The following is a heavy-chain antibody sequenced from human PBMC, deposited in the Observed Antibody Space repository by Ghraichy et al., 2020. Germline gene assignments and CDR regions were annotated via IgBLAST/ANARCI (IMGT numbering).Heavy chain of an antibody. CDR3: ARGPRYFDWLSSRSFDY. CDR1: GGSFSGYY. CDR2: INHSGST. D-gene: IGHD3-9*01. J-gene: IGHJ4*02. Sequence: SETLSLTCAVYGGSFSGYYWSWIRQPPGKGLEWIGEINHSGSTNYNPSLKSRVTISVDTSKNQFSLKLSSVTAADTAVYYCARGPRYFDWLSSRSFDYWGQGTLVTVSS. V-gene: IGHV4-34*01.